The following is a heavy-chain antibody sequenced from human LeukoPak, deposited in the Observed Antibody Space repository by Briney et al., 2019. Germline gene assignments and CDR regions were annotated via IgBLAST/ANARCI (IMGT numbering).Heavy chain of an antibody. CDR2: MNPNSGNT. V-gene: IGHV1-8*02. D-gene: IGHD4-17*01. J-gene: IGHJ4*02. CDR3: ARGALDRATVTTECDY. CDR1: GYTFTSYG. Sequence: ASVKVSCKASGYTFTSYGISWVRQAPGQGLEWMGWMNPNSGNTGYAQKFQGRVTMTRNTSISTAYMELSSLRSEDTAVYYCARGALDRATVTTECDYWGQGTLVTVSS.